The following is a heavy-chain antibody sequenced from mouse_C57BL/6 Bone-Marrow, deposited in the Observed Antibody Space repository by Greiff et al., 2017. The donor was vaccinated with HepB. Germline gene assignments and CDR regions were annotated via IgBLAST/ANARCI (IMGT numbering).Heavy chain of an antibody. CDR1: GYSITSGYY. J-gene: IGHJ3*01. CDR2: ISYDGSN. D-gene: IGHD1-1*02. Sequence: EVKLMESGPGLVKPSQSLSLTCSVTGYSITSGYYWNWIRQFPGNKLEWMGYISYDGSNNYNPSLKNRISITRDTSKNQFFLKLNSVTTEDTATYYCARGRTYYAVAYWGQGTLVTVSA. CDR3: ARGRTYYAVAY. V-gene: IGHV3-6*01.